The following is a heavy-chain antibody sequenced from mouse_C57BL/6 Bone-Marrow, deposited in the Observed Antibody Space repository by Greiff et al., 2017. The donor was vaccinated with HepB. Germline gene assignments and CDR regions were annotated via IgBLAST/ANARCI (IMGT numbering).Heavy chain of an antibody. CDR1: GFTFSNYW. CDR3: TEDGNYDWYFDV. Sequence: EVQLQESGGGLVQPGGSMKLSCVASGFTFSNYWMNWVRQSPEKGLEWVAQIRLKSDNYATHYAESVKGRFTISRDDSKSSVYLQMNNLRAEDTGIYYCTEDGNYDWYFDVWGTGTTVTVSS. CDR2: IRLKSDNYAT. V-gene: IGHV6-3*01. J-gene: IGHJ1*03. D-gene: IGHD2-1*01.